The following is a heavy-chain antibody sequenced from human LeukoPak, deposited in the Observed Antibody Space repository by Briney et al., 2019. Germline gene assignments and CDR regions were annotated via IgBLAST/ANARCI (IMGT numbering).Heavy chain of an antibody. D-gene: IGHD6-19*01. J-gene: IGHJ3*02. V-gene: IGHV3-20*04. CDR2: INWNGGST. Sequence: GGSLRLSCAASGFTFSSYSMNWVRQAPGKGLEWVSGINWNGGSTGYADSVKGRFTISRDNPKNSLYLQMNSLRAEDTALYYCARDSVLIAVAVRGAFDIWGQGTMVTVSS. CDR3: ARDSVLIAVAVRGAFDI. CDR1: GFTFSSYS.